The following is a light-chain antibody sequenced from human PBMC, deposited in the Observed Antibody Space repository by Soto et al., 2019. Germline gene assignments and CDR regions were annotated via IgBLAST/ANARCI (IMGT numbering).Light chain of an antibody. Sequence: EIVMTQSPATLSVSPGERATLSCRASQSVGSDLAWYQHTPGQPPRLLIYGASTRATGIPGRFSGSGSGTEFTLTISGLQSEDFAVYFCQQYNNSPPWTFGQGTKVDMK. CDR3: QQYNNSPPWT. V-gene: IGKV3-15*01. CDR1: QSVGSD. J-gene: IGKJ1*01. CDR2: GAS.